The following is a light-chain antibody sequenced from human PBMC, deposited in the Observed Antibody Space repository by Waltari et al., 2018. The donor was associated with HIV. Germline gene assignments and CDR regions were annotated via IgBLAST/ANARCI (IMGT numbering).Light chain of an antibody. CDR3: SSYTRSSTL. J-gene: IGLJ2*01. CDR1: TSDVGGKNY. Sequence: QSALTQPASVSGSPGQSITISCTGTTSDVGGKNYVSCYQKHPGKAPKLLIYEVSNRPSGVSNRFSGSKSGNTASLTISGLQAEDEADYYCSSYTRSSTLFGGGTKLTVL. V-gene: IGLV2-14*01. CDR2: EVS.